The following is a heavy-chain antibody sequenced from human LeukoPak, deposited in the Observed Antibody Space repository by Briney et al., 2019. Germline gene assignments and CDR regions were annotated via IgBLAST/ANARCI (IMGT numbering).Heavy chain of an antibody. CDR2: FDRKNGDT. D-gene: IGHD2-2*01. CDR1: GFTLADLS. V-gene: IGHV1-24*01. Sequence: GASVKVSCKVSGFTLADLSRHWVRQAPGKGLEWVGGFDRKNGDTIYAQRFRGRVTLTEDTSTGTAYMDLSSLSADDTAVYYCATGVFCATTTCPGYQHYYYFMDVWGKGTTVTVSS. CDR3: ATGVFCATTTCPGYQHYYYFMDV. J-gene: IGHJ6*03.